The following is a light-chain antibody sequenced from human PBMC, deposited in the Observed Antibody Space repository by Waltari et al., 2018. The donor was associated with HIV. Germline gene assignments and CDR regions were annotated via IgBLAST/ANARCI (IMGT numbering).Light chain of an antibody. V-gene: IGLV1-51*01. CDR1: NSNIGTNN. CDR2: DNN. J-gene: IGLJ2*01. CDR3: GTWDSSLSAGV. Sequence: QSVLTQPPSVSAAPGQKVTTSCSGSNSNIGTNNVSWYQQLPGTAPKLLIYDNNKRPSGIPDRFSGSKSGTSATLGITGLQTGDEADYYCGTWDSSLSAGVFGGGTKLTVL.